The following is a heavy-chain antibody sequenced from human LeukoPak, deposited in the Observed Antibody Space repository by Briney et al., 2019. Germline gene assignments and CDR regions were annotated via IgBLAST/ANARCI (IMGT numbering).Heavy chain of an antibody. D-gene: IGHD3-10*01. Sequence: ASVKVSCKASGYTFTSYAMNWVRQATGQGLEWMGWMNPNSGNTGYAQKFQGRVTMTRNTSISTAYMELSSLRSEDTAVYYCATIPRYGSGSYFPDYWGQGTLVTVSS. CDR1: GYTFTSYA. J-gene: IGHJ4*02. CDR3: ATIPRYGSGSYFPDY. V-gene: IGHV1-8*02. CDR2: MNPNSGNT.